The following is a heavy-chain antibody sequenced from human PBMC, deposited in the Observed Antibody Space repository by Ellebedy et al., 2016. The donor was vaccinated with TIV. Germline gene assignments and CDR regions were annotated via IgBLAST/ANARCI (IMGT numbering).Heavy chain of an antibody. CDR1: GASISSGPYY. CDR3: ARGIEQCLTY. V-gene: IGHV4-31*03. J-gene: IGHJ4*01. D-gene: IGHD5/OR15-5a*01. CDR2: IYSGGST. Sequence: SETLSLXXTVSGASISSGPYYWNWIRQHPGKGLEWIGYIYSGGSTYYSPSLKSRVTISLDTSTNQFSLKLTPVTAADTAVYYCARGIEQCLTYWGHGTLVAVSS.